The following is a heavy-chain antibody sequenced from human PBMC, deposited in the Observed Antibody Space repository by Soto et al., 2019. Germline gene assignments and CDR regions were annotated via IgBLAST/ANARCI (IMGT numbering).Heavy chain of an antibody. CDR2: ISAYNGNT. D-gene: IGHD3-16*02. CDR3: ARGLMITFGGVIAGLDY. Sequence: ASVKVSCKASGYTFTSYGISWVRQAPGQGLEWMGWISAYNGNTNYAQKLQGRVTMTTDTSTSTAYMELRSLRSEDTAVYYCARGLMITFGGVIAGLDYWGQGTLVTVSS. CDR1: GYTFTSYG. V-gene: IGHV1-18*01. J-gene: IGHJ4*02.